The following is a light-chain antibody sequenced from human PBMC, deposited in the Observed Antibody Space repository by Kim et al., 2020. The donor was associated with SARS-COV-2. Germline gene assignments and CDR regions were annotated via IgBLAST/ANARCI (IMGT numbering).Light chain of an antibody. Sequence: SYELTQPPSVSVSPGQTASITCSGDKLGDKYSCWYQHKPGQSPVLVIYQDDRRPSGIPERFSGSNSGNTATLTISETQAVDEADYYCQTWDRNTGVFGTGTKVTVL. CDR1: KLGDKY. CDR3: QTWDRNTGV. CDR2: QDD. J-gene: IGLJ1*01. V-gene: IGLV3-1*01.